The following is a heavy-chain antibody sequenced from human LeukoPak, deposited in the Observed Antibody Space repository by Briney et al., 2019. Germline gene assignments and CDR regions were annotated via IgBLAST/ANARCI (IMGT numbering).Heavy chain of an antibody. CDR3: ATESSTSC. J-gene: IGHJ4*02. D-gene: IGHD2-2*01. CDR2: ITSSSSYI. Sequence: GGSLRLSCEASGFTFSSYTMNWVRQAPGKGLEWVSSITSSSSYIQYADSVKGRFTISRDNAKNSLYLQMNSLRAEDTAVYYCATESSTSCWGQGTLVTVSS. V-gene: IGHV3-21*01. CDR1: GFTFSSYT.